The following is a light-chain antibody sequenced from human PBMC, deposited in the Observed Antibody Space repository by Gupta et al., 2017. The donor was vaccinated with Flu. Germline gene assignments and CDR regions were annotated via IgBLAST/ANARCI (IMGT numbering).Light chain of an antibody. V-gene: IGLV2-11*01. CDR1: SSDVGGYNY. CDR3: CSYAGTYTWV. Sequence: QYAVTPPPSVAGSPGESVIISFTGTSSDVGGYNYVSWYQQHPGKAPKLIIYDVSRRPSGVPDRFSGSTSGNTASLTVSGLQAEDEADYYCCSYAGTYTWVFGGGTKLTVL. J-gene: IGLJ3*02. CDR2: DVS.